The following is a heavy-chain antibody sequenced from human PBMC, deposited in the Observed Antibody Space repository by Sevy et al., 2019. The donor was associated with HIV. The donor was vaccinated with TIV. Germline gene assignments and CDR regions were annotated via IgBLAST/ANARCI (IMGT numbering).Heavy chain of an antibody. CDR2: INQDGSEI. CDR3: ARAMGV. CDR1: GISISSHW. J-gene: IGHJ6*02. Sequence: GESLKISCVGSGISISSHWMNWVRQSPGKGLEWVANINQDGSEIYYVDSVKGRFTISRENAKNSGYLQMHSLRVEESGVYYCARAMGVWGQGTTVTVSS. V-gene: IGHV3-7*01.